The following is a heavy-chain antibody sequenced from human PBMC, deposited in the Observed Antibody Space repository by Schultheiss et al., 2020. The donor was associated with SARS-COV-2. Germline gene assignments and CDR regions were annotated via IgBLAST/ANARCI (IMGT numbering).Heavy chain of an antibody. CDR2: ISGSGGST. CDR3: AADGIRSGHYYDSSGYPYDY. Sequence: GGSLRLSCAASGFTVSSNYMSWVRQAPGKGLEWVSVISGSGGSTYYADSVKGRFTISRDNSKNTLYLQMNSLRAEDTAVYYCAADGIRSGHYYDSSGYPYDYWGQGTLVTVSS. D-gene: IGHD3-22*01. V-gene: IGHV3-53*05. CDR1: GFTVSSNY. J-gene: IGHJ4*02.